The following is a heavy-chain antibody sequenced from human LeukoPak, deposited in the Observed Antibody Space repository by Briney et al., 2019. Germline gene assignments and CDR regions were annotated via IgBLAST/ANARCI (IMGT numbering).Heavy chain of an antibody. CDR1: GYTFTSYY. CDR3: ARAPAAMVYFDY. D-gene: IGHD4/OR15-4a*01. J-gene: IGHJ4*02. Sequence: ASVKASCKASGYTFTSYYMHWVRQAPGQGLEWMGIINPSGGGTSYAQKFQGRVTMTRDTSTSTVYMELSSLRSEDTAVYYCARAPAAMVYFDYWGQGTLVTVSS. CDR2: INPSGGGT. V-gene: IGHV1-46*01.